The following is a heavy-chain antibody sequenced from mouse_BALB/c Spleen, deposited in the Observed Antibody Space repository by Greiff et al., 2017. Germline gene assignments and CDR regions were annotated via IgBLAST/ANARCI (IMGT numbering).Heavy chain of an antibody. CDR2: ISYDGSN. V-gene: IGHV3-6*02. J-gene: IGHJ4*01. CDR3: ARTGTGSYAMDY. Sequence: ESGPGLVKPSQSLSLTCSVTGYSITSGYYWNWIRQFPGNKLEWMGYISYDGSNNYNPSLKNRISITRDTSKNQFFLKLNSVTTEDTATYYCARTGTGSYAMDYWGQGTSVTVSS. D-gene: IGHD4-1*01. CDR1: GYSITSGYY.